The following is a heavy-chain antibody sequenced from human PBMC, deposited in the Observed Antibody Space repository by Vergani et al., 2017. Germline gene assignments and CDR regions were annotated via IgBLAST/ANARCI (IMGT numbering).Heavy chain of an antibody. V-gene: IGHV3-74*03. CDR2: VKSDGNSA. CDR3: AREMAGVLLWFGELSR. CDR1: GFTLGQYW. J-gene: IGHJ4*02. D-gene: IGHD3-10*01. Sequence: EVQLVESGGGLVQPGESLRLSCAASGFTLGQYWMHWVRQTPGTGLEWVSRVKSDGNSAMYADSVKGRFTISRDNAKNSLYLQMNSLRAEDTAVYYCAREMAGVLLWFGELSRGGQGTLVTVSS.